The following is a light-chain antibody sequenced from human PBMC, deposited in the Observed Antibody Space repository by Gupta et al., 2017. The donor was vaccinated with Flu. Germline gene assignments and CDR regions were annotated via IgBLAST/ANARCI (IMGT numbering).Light chain of an antibody. J-gene: IGLJ1*01. CDR2: GNT. CDR1: RPNIGAGYN. V-gene: IGLV1-40*01. CDR3: QSYDSSLSGYV. Sequence: QSVLTQPPSVSGAPGQRVTIPGTGSRPNIGAGYNVQWYQQLPGTAPKPPIYGNTNRPSGVPDRFSGSKSGTSASPAITSASLAITGLQAEDEADYYCQSYDSSLSGYVFGTGTKVTVL.